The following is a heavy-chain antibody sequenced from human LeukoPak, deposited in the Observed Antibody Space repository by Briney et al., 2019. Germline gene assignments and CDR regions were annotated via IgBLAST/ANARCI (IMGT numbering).Heavy chain of an antibody. V-gene: IGHV4-38-2*02. D-gene: IGHD1-26*01. J-gene: IGHJ5*02. CDR3: ARNLIRRSSGSQTWFDP. Sequence: SETLSLTCTVSGYSISSGYYWGWIRQPPGKGLEWIGSIYHSGSTYYNPSLKSRVTISVDTSKNQFSLKLSSVTAADTAVYYCARNLIRRSSGSQTWFDPWGQGTLVTVSS. CDR2: IYHSGST. CDR1: GYSISSGYY.